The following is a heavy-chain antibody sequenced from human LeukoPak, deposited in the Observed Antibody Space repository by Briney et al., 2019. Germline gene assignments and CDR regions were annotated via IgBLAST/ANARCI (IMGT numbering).Heavy chain of an antibody. Sequence: GGSLRLSCAASGFSFDTYIMNRFRQAPGKGLEWVAYISFSSTTIFYADFVKGRFTISRDNAQNSLFLQMSSLRAEDTAVYFCARVPHDYSDYVAYWGQGTLVTVSS. J-gene: IGHJ4*02. CDR3: ARVPHDYSDYVAY. V-gene: IGHV3-48*04. CDR2: ISFSSTTI. CDR1: GFSFDTYI. D-gene: IGHD4-11*01.